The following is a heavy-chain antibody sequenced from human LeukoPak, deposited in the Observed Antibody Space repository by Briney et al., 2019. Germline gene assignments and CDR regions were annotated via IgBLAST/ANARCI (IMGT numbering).Heavy chain of an antibody. CDR1: GGSISSYY. Sequence: SETLSLTCTVSGGSISSYYWSWIRQPPGKGLEWIGYIYYSGSTNYNPSLKSRVTISVDTSKNHFSLKLSSVTAADTAVYYCAGTVLDAFDIWGQGTMVTVSS. CDR3: AGTVLDAFDI. V-gene: IGHV4-59*01. CDR2: IYYSGST. D-gene: IGHD4-17*01. J-gene: IGHJ3*02.